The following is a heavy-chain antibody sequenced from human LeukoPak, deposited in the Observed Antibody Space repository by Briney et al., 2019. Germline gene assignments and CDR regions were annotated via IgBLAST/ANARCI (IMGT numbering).Heavy chain of an antibody. CDR2: ISYDGSNK. J-gene: IGHJ4*02. Sequence: GGSLRLSSAASGFAFSSYGMHWVRQAPGKGLEWVAVISYDGSNKYYADSVKGRFAISRDNSKNTLYLQMNSLRAEDTAVYYCAKGTWAAAGTSFDYWGQGTLVTVSS. V-gene: IGHV3-30*18. CDR3: AKGTWAAAGTSFDY. CDR1: GFAFSSYG. D-gene: IGHD6-13*01.